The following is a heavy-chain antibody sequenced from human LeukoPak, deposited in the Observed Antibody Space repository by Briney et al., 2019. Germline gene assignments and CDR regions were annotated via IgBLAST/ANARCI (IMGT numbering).Heavy chain of an antibody. CDR3: ARDVEARISAAGTCGY. V-gene: IGHV3-23*01. J-gene: IGHJ4*02. Sequence: PGGSLRPSCAAPGFTFSSYTMSWARLAQGKGLEWGSAICGLGGSTYYAASVKGQFAISRDNCQNTQWLQMNSVRADDTAIYYGARDVEARISAAGTCGYWGEGSMVTVSS. CDR2: ICGLGGST. CDR1: GFTFSSYT. D-gene: IGHD6-13*01.